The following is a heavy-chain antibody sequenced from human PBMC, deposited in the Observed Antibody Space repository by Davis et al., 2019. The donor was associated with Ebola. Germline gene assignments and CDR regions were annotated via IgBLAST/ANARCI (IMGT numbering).Heavy chain of an antibody. J-gene: IGHJ3*02. V-gene: IGHV1-18*01. CDR3: ARRRDYDVFDI. D-gene: IGHD2-21*01. CDR2: ISAYTGDT. Sequence: AASVKVSCKASGYTFTSCGISWVRQAPGQGLEWMGWISAYTGDTNYAQKFQGRVTMTTDTSTTTAYMELRSLRSDDTAVYYCARRRDYDVFDIWGQGTMVTVSS. CDR1: GYTFTSCG.